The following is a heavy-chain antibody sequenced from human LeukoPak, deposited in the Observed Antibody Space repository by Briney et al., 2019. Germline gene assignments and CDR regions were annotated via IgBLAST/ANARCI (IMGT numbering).Heavy chain of an antibody. CDR1: GGSISSSSYY. J-gene: IGHJ4*02. Sequence: SETLSLTCTVSGGSISSSSYYWGWIRQPPGKGLEWIGSIYYSGSTYYNPSLKSRVTISVDTSKNQFSLKLSSVTAADTAVYYCARRGLAGPPDFWDQGTLVTVSS. CDR3: ARRGLAGPPDF. CDR2: IYYSGST. D-gene: IGHD6-13*01. V-gene: IGHV4-39*01.